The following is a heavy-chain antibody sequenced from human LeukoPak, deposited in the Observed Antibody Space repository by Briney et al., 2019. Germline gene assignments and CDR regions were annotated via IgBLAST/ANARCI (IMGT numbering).Heavy chain of an antibody. CDR3: AKEGAYCSSTSCYDY. CDR2: TRYDGSNK. D-gene: IGHD2-2*01. CDR1: GFIFSNYG. Sequence: GGSLRLSCAASGFIFSNYGMHWVRRAPGKGLEWVAFTRYDGSNKYYADSVKGRFTISRDNSKNTLYLQMNSLRAEDTAVYYCAKEGAYCSSTSCYDYWGQGTLVTVSS. J-gene: IGHJ4*02. V-gene: IGHV3-30*02.